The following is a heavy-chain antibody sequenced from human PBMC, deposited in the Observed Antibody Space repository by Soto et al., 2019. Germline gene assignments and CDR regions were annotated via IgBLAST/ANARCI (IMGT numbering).Heavy chain of an antibody. V-gene: IGHV4-4*07. CDR1: DDFISSYY. D-gene: IGHD3-9*01. CDR3: ARADYEILTGSYAMDV. Sequence: QVQLQESGPRLVKPSETLSLTCTVSDDFISSYYWNWIRQPAGKGLEWIGRVSTNGATNYNPSLESRVTMSVDTSKNQFSLKLTSVTAADMAVYFCARADYEILTGSYAMDVWGQGTTVTVSS. J-gene: IGHJ6*02. CDR2: VSTNGAT.